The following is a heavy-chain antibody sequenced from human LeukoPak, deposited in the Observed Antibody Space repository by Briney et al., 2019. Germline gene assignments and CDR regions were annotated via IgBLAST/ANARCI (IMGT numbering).Heavy chain of an antibody. CDR1: AYTPTELS. Sequence: PLASVKVSCKVSAYTPTELSMHWVRQAPGKGLEWMGAFHPEDGETIYAQKFQGRVTMTEDTSTDTAYMELSSLRSEDTAVYYCATRDFWSAAFPEVWFDPWGQGTLVTVSS. CDR2: FHPEDGET. D-gene: IGHD3-3*01. V-gene: IGHV1-24*01. J-gene: IGHJ5*02. CDR3: ATRDFWSAAFPEVWFDP.